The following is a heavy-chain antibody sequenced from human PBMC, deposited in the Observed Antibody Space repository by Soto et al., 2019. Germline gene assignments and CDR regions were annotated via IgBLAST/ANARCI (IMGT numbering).Heavy chain of an antibody. CDR1: GFTFRSYF. Sequence: LRLSCEASGFTFRSYFMNWVRQAPGKGLQWVAHIGSTGGTIYYADSVKGRFAVSRDNAKNSLYLQLNSLRVDDTAIYYCARDGGEYYLDVWGQGTAVTVSS. V-gene: IGHV3-11*01. CDR3: ARDGGEYYLDV. CDR2: IGSTGGTI. J-gene: IGHJ4*02. D-gene: IGHD4-17*01.